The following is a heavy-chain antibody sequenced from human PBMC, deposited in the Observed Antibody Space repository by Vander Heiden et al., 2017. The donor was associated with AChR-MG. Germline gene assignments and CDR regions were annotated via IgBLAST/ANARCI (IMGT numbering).Heavy chain of an antibody. V-gene: IGHV3-23*01. Sequence: EVQLLESGGGLVQPGGSLRLPCDASGFLLSDFAMTWVRQTPDKRLEWVSSIYGGASNTNYADSVRGRFIISRDNSKKTLYLQMTRLRAADTAVYYCAKDPRTSLTTGWYFDIWGRGARVTVSS. CDR1: GFLLSDFA. CDR2: IYGGASNT. CDR3: AKDPRTSLTTGWYFDI. J-gene: IGHJ2*01. D-gene: IGHD1-1*01.